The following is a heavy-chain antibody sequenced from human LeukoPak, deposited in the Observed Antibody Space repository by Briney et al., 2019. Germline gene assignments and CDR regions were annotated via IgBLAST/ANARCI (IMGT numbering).Heavy chain of an antibody. V-gene: IGHV1-69*13. J-gene: IGHJ3*02. CDR1: GGTFSSYA. Sequence: SVKVSCKASGGTFSSYAISWVRQAPGQGLEWMGGIIPIFGTANYAQKFQGRVTITADESTSTAYMELSSLRSEDTAVYYCARDRCSSTSCYIRDAFDIWGQGTMVTVSS. D-gene: IGHD2-2*02. CDR2: IIPIFGTA. CDR3: ARDRCSSTSCYIRDAFDI.